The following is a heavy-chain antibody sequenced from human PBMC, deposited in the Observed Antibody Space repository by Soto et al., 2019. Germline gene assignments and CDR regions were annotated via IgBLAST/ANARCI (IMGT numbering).Heavy chain of an antibody. Sequence: GGSLRLSCAASGFTFSSYAMSWVRQAPGKGLEWVSAISGSGGSTYYADSVKGRFTISRDNSKNTLYLQMNSLRAEDTAVYYCAKDLNGYYDFWSGYSSIDYWGQGTLVTVSS. V-gene: IGHV3-23*01. CDR1: GFTFSSYA. J-gene: IGHJ4*02. D-gene: IGHD3-3*01. CDR2: ISGSGGST. CDR3: AKDLNGYYDFWSGYSSIDY.